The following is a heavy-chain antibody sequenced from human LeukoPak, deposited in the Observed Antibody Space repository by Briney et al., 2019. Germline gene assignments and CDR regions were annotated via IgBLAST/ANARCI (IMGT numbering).Heavy chain of an antibody. CDR2: INPNSGGT. J-gene: IGHJ6*03. CDR3: ARRVLWFGETFYYYYYYMDV. Sequence: ASVKVSCKASGYTFTGYYMHWVRQAPGQGLEWMGWINPNSGGTNYAQKFQGRVTMTRDTSISTAYMELSRLRSDDTAVYYCARRVLWFGETFYYYYYYMDVWGKGTTVTISS. CDR1: GYTFTGYY. D-gene: IGHD3-10*01. V-gene: IGHV1-2*02.